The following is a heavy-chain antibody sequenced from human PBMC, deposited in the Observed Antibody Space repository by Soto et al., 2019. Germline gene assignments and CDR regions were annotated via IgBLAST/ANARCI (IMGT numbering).Heavy chain of an antibody. CDR1: GGSISSGDYY. D-gene: IGHD3-22*01. Sequence: KTSETLSLTCTVSGGSISSGDYYWSWIRQPPGKGLEWIGYIYYSGSTYYNPSLKSRVTISVDTSKNQFSLKLSSVTAADTAVYYCARNRPVDSSGYPLQGNWFDPWGQGTLVTVSS. V-gene: IGHV4-30-4*01. CDR2: IYYSGST. CDR3: ARNRPVDSSGYPLQGNWFDP. J-gene: IGHJ5*02.